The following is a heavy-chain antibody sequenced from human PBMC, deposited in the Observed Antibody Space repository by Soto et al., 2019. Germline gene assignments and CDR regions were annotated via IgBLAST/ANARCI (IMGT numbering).Heavy chain of an antibody. CDR2: IIPIFGTA. CDR1: GGTFSSYA. CDR3: ARAGDIVVVVAATTGYYYGMDV. D-gene: IGHD2-15*01. V-gene: IGHV1-69*13. Sequence: VKVSCKASGGTFSSYAISWVRQAPGQGLEWMGGIIPIFGTANYAQKFQGRVTITADESTSTAYMELSSLRSEDTAVYYCARAGDIVVVVAATTGYYYGMDVWGQGTTVTVSS. J-gene: IGHJ6*02.